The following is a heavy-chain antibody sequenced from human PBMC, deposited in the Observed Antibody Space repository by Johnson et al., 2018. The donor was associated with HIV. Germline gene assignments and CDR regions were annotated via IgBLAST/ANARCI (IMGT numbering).Heavy chain of an antibody. D-gene: IGHD3-3*01. CDR3: AKEITIFGVVRDDAFDI. J-gene: IGHJ3*02. V-gene: IGHV3-23*04. CDR1: GFTFSSYA. Sequence: EVQLVESGGGVVRPGGSLRLSCAASGFTFSSYAMSWVRQAPGKGLEWVSAISGSGGSTYYADSVKGRFTISRDNSKNTLYLQMNSLRAEDTAVYYCAKEITIFGVVRDDAFDIWGQGTMVTVSS. CDR2: ISGSGGST.